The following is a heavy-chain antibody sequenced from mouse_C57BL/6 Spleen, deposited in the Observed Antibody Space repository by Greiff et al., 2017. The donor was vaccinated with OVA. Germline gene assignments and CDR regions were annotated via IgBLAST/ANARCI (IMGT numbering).Heavy chain of an antibody. Sequence: EVQLQESGGGLVKPGGSLKLSCAASGFTFSDYGMHWVRQAPEKGLEWVAYISSGSSTIYYADTVKGRFTISRDNAKNTLFLQMTSLRSEDTAMYYCARNRLHWYFDVWGTGTTVTVSS. CDR3: ARNRLHWYFDV. J-gene: IGHJ1*03. CDR2: ISSGSSTI. V-gene: IGHV5-17*01. CDR1: GFTFSDYG.